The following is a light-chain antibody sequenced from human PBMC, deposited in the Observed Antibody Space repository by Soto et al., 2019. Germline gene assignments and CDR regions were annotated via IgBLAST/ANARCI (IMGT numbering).Light chain of an antibody. V-gene: IGKV2-28*01. Sequence: DVVMTQSPLSLPVTPGEPASISCRSSQSLLHKNGYNYVDWYMQKPGQSPQLLVYLGSNRASGVPDRFSGSGSDTYFTLEISRVEADDVGVYYCMQPLENFRTFGQGTKVDIK. CDR1: QSLLHKNGYNY. J-gene: IGKJ1*01. CDR2: LGS. CDR3: MQPLENFRT.